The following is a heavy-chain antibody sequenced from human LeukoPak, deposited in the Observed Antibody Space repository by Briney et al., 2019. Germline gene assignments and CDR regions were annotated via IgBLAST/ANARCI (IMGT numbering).Heavy chain of an antibody. CDR1: GGSTSSYY. CDR3: ARARITMVRGPEFDY. V-gene: IGHV4-59*08. CDR2: IYYSGST. D-gene: IGHD3-10*01. J-gene: IGHJ4*02. Sequence: SETLSLTCTVSGGSTSSYYWSWIRQPPGKGLEWIGYIYYSGSTNYNPSLKSRVTISVDTSKNQFSLKLSSVTAADTAVYYCARARITMVRGPEFDYWGQGTLVTVSS.